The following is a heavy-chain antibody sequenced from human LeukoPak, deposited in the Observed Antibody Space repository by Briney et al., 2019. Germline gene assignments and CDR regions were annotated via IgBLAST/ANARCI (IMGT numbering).Heavy chain of an antibody. CDR2: IYHSGST. CDR3: ARALTRNWFDP. Sequence: SQTLSLTCTVSVGSIIIDGHYWTWIRQHPGKGLELICFIYHSGSTYRNTSLKRRVNISMDTSKKQFSLTLTSVTAADTAIYFCARALTRNWFDPWGQGTLVTVSS. D-gene: IGHD3-9*01. CDR1: VGSIIIDGHY. J-gene: IGHJ5*02. V-gene: IGHV4-31*03.